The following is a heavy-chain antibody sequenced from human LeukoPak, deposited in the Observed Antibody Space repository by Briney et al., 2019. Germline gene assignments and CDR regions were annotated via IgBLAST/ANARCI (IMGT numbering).Heavy chain of an antibody. Sequence: SGGSLRLSCEASGFTFSNNWMTRVRQAPGKGLEWVANIKQDGTKTYYVDSVKGRFTISRDNAKNSVYLQMNSLRAEDTAVYFCAKDNPLPLWGQGTLVSVSS. CDR2: IKQDGTKT. CDR1: GFTFSNNW. V-gene: IGHV3-7*04. D-gene: IGHD1-14*01. J-gene: IGHJ4*02. CDR3: AKDNPLPL.